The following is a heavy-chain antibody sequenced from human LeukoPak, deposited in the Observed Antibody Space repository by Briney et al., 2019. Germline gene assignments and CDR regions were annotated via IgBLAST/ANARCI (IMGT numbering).Heavy chain of an antibody. V-gene: IGHV1-69*13. CDR1: GGTFSSYA. J-gene: IGHJ6*02. CDR3: ARKIKDWNYGDYGMDV. Sequence: GASVKVSCTASGGTFSSYAISWVRPAPGQGLEWMGGIIPIFGTANYAQKFQGRVTITADESTSTAYMELSSLRSEDTAVYYCARKIKDWNYGDYGMDVWGQGTTVTVSS. CDR2: IIPIFGTA. D-gene: IGHD1-7*01.